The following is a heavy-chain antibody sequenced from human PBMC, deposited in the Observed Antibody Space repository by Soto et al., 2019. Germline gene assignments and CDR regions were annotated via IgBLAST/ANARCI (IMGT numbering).Heavy chain of an antibody. Sequence: QVQLVESGGGVVQPGRSLRLSCAASGFTFSSYAMHWVRQAPGKGLEWVGLISYDGSNEYYADSVKGRFTISRDNSKNAGYLQLNSLRDEDTAVYYCAREGFGAYDFRRVPQTDYWGQGTLVTVSS. D-gene: IGHD5-12*01. CDR3: AREGFGAYDFRRVPQTDY. J-gene: IGHJ4*02. V-gene: IGHV3-30-3*01. CDR1: GFTFSSYA. CDR2: ISYDGSNE.